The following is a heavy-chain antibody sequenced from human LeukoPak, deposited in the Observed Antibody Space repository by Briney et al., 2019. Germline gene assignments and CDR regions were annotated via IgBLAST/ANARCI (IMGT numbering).Heavy chain of an antibody. V-gene: IGHV1-2*06. CDR2: MNGNSGVT. CDR3: ARDLSSTSNWEFDY. D-gene: IGHD7-27*01. J-gene: IGHJ4*02. Sequence: GASVKVSCEASGYTFTDYFIHWVRQAPGQGPEWRGRMNGNSGVTMYAQTLQDRVTMTRDTSISTAYMELSRLTSDDTAVYYCARDLSSTSNWEFDYWGQGTLVTVSS. CDR1: GYTFTDYF.